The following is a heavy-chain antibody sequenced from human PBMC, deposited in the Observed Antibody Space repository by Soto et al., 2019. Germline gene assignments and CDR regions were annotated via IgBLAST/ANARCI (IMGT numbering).Heavy chain of an antibody. CDR3: ARQRIDYGGYPYWFDP. J-gene: IGHJ5*02. V-gene: IGHV1-18*01. CDR1: GYTFTSYG. CDR2: ISAYNGNT. Sequence: GASVKVSCKASGYTFTSYGISWVRQAPGQGLEWMGWISAYNGNTNYAQKLQGRVTMTTDTSTSTAYMELRSLRSDDTAVYYCARQRIDYGGYPYWFDPWGQGTLVTVSS. D-gene: IGHD4-17*01.